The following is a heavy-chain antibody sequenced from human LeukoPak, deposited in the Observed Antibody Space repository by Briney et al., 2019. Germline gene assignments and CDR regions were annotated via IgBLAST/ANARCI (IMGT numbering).Heavy chain of an antibody. J-gene: IGHJ4*02. Sequence: SETLSLTCTVSGDFITASYWSWIRQPPGKGLEWIGYVYYSGSTEYNPSLRSRVTISLEMSKHQFSLNVTSVTAADTAVYYCATNTGTVFDYWGQGALVTVSS. CDR2: VYYSGST. CDR1: GDFITASY. CDR3: ATNTGTVFDY. V-gene: IGHV4-59*01. D-gene: IGHD7-27*01.